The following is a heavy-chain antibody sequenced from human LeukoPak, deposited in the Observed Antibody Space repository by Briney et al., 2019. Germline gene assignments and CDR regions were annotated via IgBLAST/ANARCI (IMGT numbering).Heavy chain of an antibody. CDR1: GFTFDDYA. V-gene: IGHV3-43*02. J-gene: IGHJ4*02. D-gene: IGHD3-10*01. Sequence: PGGSLRLSCAASGFTFDDYAMHWVRQAPGKGLEWVSVISGDGGTTYYADSVKGRFTISRDHSKNSLYLQMNSLRTEDTALYYCPKDFRGRGSGSFLDYWGQGTLVTVSS. CDR2: ISGDGGTT. CDR3: PKDFRGRGSGSFLDY.